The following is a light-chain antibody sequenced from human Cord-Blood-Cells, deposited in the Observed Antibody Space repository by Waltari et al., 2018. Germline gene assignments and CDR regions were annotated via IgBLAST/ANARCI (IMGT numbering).Light chain of an antibody. CDR3: QQYNNWPRT. CDR1: QSVSSN. Sequence: EIVMTQSPATLSVSPAERATLSCRASQSVSSNLAWYQQKPGQAPRLLIYGASTRATGIPARFSGSGSGTEFTLTISNLQSEDFAVYYCQQYNNWPRTFGQGTKVEIK. J-gene: IGKJ1*01. V-gene: IGKV3-15*01. CDR2: GAS.